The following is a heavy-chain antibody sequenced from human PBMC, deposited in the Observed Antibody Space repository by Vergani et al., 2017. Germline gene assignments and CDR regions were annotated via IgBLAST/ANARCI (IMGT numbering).Heavy chain of an antibody. CDR3: ARLPYDILTGYYADY. CDR1: GYSFTSYW. CDR2: IYPGDSDT. D-gene: IGHD3-9*01. J-gene: IGHJ4*02. Sequence: EVQLVQSGAEVKKPGESLKISCKGSGYSFTSYWIGWVRQMPGKGLEWMGIIYPGDSDTRYSPSFQGQVTISADKSISTAYLQWSSLKVSDTAMYYCARLPYDILTGYYADYWGQGTLVTVSS. V-gene: IGHV5-51*01.